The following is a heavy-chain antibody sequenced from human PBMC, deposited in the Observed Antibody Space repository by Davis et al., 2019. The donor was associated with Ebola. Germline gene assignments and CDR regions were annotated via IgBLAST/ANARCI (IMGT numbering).Heavy chain of an antibody. J-gene: IGHJ5*02. CDR2: ITVTSNYT. CDR3: ARRNWFDP. V-gene: IGHV3-21*01. CDR1: GFTFSSYS. Sequence: GESLKISCAASGFTFSSYSMNWVRQAPGKGLEWVSSITVTSNYTYYADSVKGRFTISRDNAKNSLYLQMNSLRAEDRAVYYCARRNWFDPWGQGTLVTVSS.